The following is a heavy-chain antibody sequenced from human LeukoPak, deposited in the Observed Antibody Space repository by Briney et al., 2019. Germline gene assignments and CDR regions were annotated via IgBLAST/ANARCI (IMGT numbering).Heavy chain of an antibody. Sequence: SETLSLTCGVSGGSITSTNYWTWVRQPPGKGLEWIGEVNLQGSTNYNPSLMGRVAISVDTSENHISLQLTSVTAADTAVYYCAREGGPYRPLDYSGQGTLVTVSS. V-gene: IGHV4-4*02. J-gene: IGHJ4*02. CDR3: AREGGPYRPLDY. CDR1: GGSITSTNY. CDR2: VNLQGST.